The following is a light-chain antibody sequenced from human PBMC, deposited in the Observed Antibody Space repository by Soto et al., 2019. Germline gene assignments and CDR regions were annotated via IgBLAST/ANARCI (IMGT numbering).Light chain of an antibody. CDR1: QSVGSN. Sequence: EVVLTQSPATLSVSPGAGATLSCRASQSVGSNLAWYQQRPGQAPRVLIYGASTRAIGIPARFSGTGFGSEFTLTISSLQSEDFVVYYCQQYSNWPLLPFGGGTKVDIK. CDR3: QQYSNWPLLP. V-gene: IGKV3-15*01. CDR2: GAS. J-gene: IGKJ4*01.